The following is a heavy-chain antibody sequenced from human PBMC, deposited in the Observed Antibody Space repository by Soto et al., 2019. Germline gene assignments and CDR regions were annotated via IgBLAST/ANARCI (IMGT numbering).Heavy chain of an antibody. Sequence: GGSLRLSCAASGFTFSSYAMSWVRQAPGKGLEWVSAISGSGGSTYYADSVKGRFTISRDNSKNTLYLQMNSLRAEDTAVYYCARLLNDYSTVIDYWGQGTLVTVSS. CDR3: ARLLNDYSTVIDY. CDR2: ISGSGGST. D-gene: IGHD4-4*01. CDR1: GFTFSSYA. J-gene: IGHJ4*02. V-gene: IGHV3-23*01.